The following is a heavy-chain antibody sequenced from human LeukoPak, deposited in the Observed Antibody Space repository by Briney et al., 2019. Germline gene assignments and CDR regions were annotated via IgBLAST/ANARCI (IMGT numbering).Heavy chain of an antibody. D-gene: IGHD3-10*01. CDR1: GGSINTGDYY. J-gene: IGHJ4*02. CDR3: AGGHMVRGVIMGFFGFDH. V-gene: IGHV4-30-4*01. CDR2: IYYSGST. Sequence: SETLSPTCNVSGGSINTGDYYWTWIRQSPGKGLEWMGYIYYSGSTYYNPSLQSRLTISLDTSKNQFSLKLSSVTAEDTAVYYCAGGHMVRGVIMGFFGFDHWGQGTLATVSS.